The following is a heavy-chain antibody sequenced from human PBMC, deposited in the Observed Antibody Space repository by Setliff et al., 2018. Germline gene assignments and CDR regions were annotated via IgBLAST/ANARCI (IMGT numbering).Heavy chain of an antibody. J-gene: IGHJ5*02. V-gene: IGHV5-51*01. CDR1: GYSFNNDW. CDR2: IYPGDSDT. Sequence: GESLKISCKGSGYSFNNDWIGWVRQMPGKGLEWMGIIYPGDSDTRYSPSFQGQVTISADKSISTAYLQWSSLKASDTAMYYCARSRSNFWSGYFNWFDPWGQGTLVTVSS. D-gene: IGHD3-3*01. CDR3: ARSRSNFWSGYFNWFDP.